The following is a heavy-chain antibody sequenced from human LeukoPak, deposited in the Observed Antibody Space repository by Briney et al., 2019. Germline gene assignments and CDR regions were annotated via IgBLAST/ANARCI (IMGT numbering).Heavy chain of an antibody. CDR2: FYYSEKT. CDR1: GDSISSSTYY. CDR3: SRRGCWYRLHFDL. V-gene: IGHV4-39*01. D-gene: IGHD2-15*01. Sequence: PSETLSLTCTDPGDSISSSTYYWGWIRQPPGKGLEWIGSFYYSEKTYYNPSLKSRVTIYVDTSKNHFSLKLSSVTAADTAVCYGSRRGCWYRLHFDLWGQGTLVTVSS. J-gene: IGHJ4*02.